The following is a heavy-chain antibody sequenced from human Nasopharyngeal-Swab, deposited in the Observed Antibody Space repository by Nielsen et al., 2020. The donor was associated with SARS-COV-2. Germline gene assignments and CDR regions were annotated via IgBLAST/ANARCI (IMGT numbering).Heavy chain of an antibody. CDR1: GGSIGSYF. CDR2: IYYTVNT. V-gene: IGHV4-59*13. D-gene: IGHD3-3*01. CDR3: ARAIGVKAFDI. Sequence: SETLSLTCTVSGGSIGSYFWSWIRQPPGKGLEWIGYIYYTVNTNYNPSLVSRVTISMDKSRNQFSLKLSSVSAADTAVYFCARAIGVKAFDIWGQGTVVTVSS. J-gene: IGHJ3*02.